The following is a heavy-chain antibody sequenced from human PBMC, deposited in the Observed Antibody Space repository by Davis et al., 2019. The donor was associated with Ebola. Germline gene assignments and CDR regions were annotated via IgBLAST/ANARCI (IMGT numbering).Heavy chain of an antibody. Sequence: MPGGSLRLSCTVSGGSISSSSYYWGWIRQPPGKGLEWIGSIYYSGSTYYNPSLKSRVTISVDTSKNQFSLKLSSVTAADTAVYYCARTSYGDYDGAFDIWGQGTMVTVSS. D-gene: IGHD4-17*01. J-gene: IGHJ3*02. CDR3: ARTSYGDYDGAFDI. CDR1: GGSISSSSYY. CDR2: IYYSGST. V-gene: IGHV4-39*01.